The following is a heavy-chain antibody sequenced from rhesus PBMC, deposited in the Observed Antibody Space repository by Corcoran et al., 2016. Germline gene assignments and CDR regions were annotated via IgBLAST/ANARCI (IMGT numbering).Heavy chain of an antibody. D-gene: IGHD4-23*01. J-gene: IGHJ4*01. CDR3: ARYKVSGLDS. CDR1: GGSISGYY. Sequence: QVQLQESGPGLVKPSETLSLTCTVSGGSISGYYWRWIRQPPGKGLEWIGNLDGNMAGTNQTPPARGQLTIKKGTPKKRCPMRLSSVTAAETAVYSWARYKVSGLDSGGQEVLVTVSA. CDR2: LDGNMAGT. V-gene: IGHV4-81*01.